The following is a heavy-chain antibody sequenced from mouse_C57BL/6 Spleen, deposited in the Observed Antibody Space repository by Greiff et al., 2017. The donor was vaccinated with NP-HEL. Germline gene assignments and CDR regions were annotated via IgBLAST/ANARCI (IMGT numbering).Heavy chain of an antibody. Sequence: VHVMQSGAELVKPGASVKLSCTASGFNFKDYDMHWVKQRTEQGLEWIGRIDPGDGETKYAPKFQGQATISADTSSNTAYLQLSSLTSEDAAVYYCARRDYDVAKDYWGQGTSVTVAT. J-gene: IGHJ4*01. CDR2: IDPGDGET. CDR1: GFNFKDYD. D-gene: IGHD2-4*01. CDR3: ARRDYDVAKDY. V-gene: IGHV14-2*01.